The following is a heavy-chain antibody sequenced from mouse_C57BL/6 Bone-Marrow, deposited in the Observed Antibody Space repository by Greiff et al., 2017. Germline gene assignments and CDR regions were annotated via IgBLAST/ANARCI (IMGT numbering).Heavy chain of an antibody. V-gene: IGHV5-6*01. CDR2: ISSGGSYT. Sequence: EVQLVESVGDLVKPGGSLQLSCAASGFTFSSSGMSWVRQTPDKRLEWVATISSGGSYTYYPDSVKGRFTISRDNAKNTLYLQMSSLKSEDTAMYYCARHAPWPVDYWGQGASVTVSS. CDR1: GFTFSSSG. J-gene: IGHJ4*01. CDR3: ARHAPWPVDY.